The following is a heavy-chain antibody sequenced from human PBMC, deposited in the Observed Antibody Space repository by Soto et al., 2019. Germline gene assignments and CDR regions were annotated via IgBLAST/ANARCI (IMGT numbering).Heavy chain of an antibody. CDR2: IWYDGSNK. V-gene: IGHV3-33*01. J-gene: IGHJ3*02. CDR3: ARDGGNGGYDAFDI. Sequence: VQLVESGGGVVQPGRSLRLSCAASGFTFSSYGMHWVRQAPGKGLEWVAVIWYDGSNKYYADSVKGRFTISRDNSKNTLYLQMNSLRAEDTAVYYCARDGGNGGYDAFDIWGQGTMVTVSS. D-gene: IGHD3-22*01. CDR1: GFTFSSYG.